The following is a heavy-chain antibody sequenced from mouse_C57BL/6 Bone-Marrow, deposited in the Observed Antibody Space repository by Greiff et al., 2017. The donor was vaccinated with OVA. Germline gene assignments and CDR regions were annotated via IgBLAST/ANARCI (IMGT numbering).Heavy chain of an antibody. V-gene: IGHV1-80*01. CDR1: GYAFSSYW. CDR2: IYPGDGDT. CDR3: ARTSTYYAMDY. J-gene: IGHJ4*01. D-gene: IGHD2-1*01. Sequence: LLESGAELVKPGASVKISCKASGYAFSSYWMNWVKQRPGKGLEWIGQIYPGDGDTNYNGKFKGKATLTADKSSSTAYMQLSSLTSEDSAVYFCARTSTYYAMDYWGQGTSVTVSS.